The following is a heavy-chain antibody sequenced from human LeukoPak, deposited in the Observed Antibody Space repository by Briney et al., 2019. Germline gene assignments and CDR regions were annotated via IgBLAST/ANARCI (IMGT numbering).Heavy chain of an antibody. V-gene: IGHV4-39*01. D-gene: IGHD4/OR15-4a*01. CDR2: IYYSGST. J-gene: IGHJ4*02. CDR3: ASYRRGATGYFDY. Sequence: SETLSLTCTVSGGSISSSSYYWGWIRQPPGKGLEWIGSIYYSGSTYYNPSLKSRVTISVDTSKNQFSLKLSSVTAADTAVYYCASYRRGATGYFDYWGQGTLVTVSS. CDR1: GGSISSSSYY.